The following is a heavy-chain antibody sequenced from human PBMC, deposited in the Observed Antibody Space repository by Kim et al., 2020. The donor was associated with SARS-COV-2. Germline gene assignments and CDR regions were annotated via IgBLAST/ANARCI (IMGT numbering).Heavy chain of an antibody. CDR1: GFIFSSYA. CDR2: ISFDGSNK. Sequence: GGSLRLSCAASGFIFSSYAMQWVRQAPGKGLEWVAVISFDGSNKYYTDSVKGRFTISRDNSKNTLYLQMNSLRAEDTAVYYCARETRVRGYSYGYRDYYFGMDVWDQGTTVTVSS. V-gene: IGHV3-30-3*01. CDR3: ARETRVRGYSYGYRDYYFGMDV. D-gene: IGHD5-18*01. J-gene: IGHJ6*02.